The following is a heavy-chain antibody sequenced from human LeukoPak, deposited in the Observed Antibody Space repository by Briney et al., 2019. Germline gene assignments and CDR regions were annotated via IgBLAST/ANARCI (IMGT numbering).Heavy chain of an antibody. Sequence: GGSLRLSCAASGFTFSSYAMSWVRQAPGKGLEWVSAISGSGGSTYYADSVKGRFTTSRDNSKNTLYLQMNSLRAEDTAVYYCAKARYRDYGDYAGDAFDIWGQGTMVTVSS. V-gene: IGHV3-23*01. J-gene: IGHJ3*02. CDR3: AKARYRDYGDYAGDAFDI. D-gene: IGHD4-17*01. CDR2: ISGSGGST. CDR1: GFTFSSYA.